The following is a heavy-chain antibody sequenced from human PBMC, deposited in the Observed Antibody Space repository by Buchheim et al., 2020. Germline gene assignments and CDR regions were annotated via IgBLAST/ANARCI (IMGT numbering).Heavy chain of an antibody. CDR1: GGSFSGYY. D-gene: IGHD3-3*01. J-gene: IGHJ4*02. CDR2: INHSGST. Sequence: QVQLQQWGAGLLKPSETLSLTCAVYGGSFSGYYWSWIRQPPGKGLEWIGEINHSGSTNYNPSLKSRVTISVDTSKNQFSLKLSSVTAADTAVYYCARGPRLYDFWSGYYLRGALSYYFDYWGQGTL. V-gene: IGHV4-34*01. CDR3: ARGPRLYDFWSGYYLRGALSYYFDY.